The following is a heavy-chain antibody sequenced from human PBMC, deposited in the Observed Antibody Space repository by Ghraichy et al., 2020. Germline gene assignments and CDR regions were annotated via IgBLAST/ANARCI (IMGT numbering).Heavy chain of an antibody. Sequence: GESLNISCAASGFTVSSNYMSWVRQAPGKGLEWVSVIYSGGSTYYADSVKGRFTIFRDNSKNTLYLQMNSLRAEDTAVYYCARDNDYYGDLGLDYWGQGTLVTVSS. CDR3: ARDNDYYGDLGLDY. CDR2: IYSGGST. CDR1: GFTVSSNY. D-gene: IGHD4-17*01. V-gene: IGHV3-53*01. J-gene: IGHJ4*02.